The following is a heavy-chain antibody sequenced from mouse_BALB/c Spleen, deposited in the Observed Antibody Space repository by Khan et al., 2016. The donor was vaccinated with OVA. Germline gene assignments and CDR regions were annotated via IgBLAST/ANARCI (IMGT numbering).Heavy chain of an antibody. Sequence: EVQLVESGGDLVKPGGSLKLSCAASGFTFSSYSMSWVRQTPHKRLEWVASISSGGDYTYYPDSVKGRFTISRDTAKNPLYLQMSFLKSEDTAMYYCADHLTGSLTYWGQGTLVTVSA. D-gene: IGHD4-1*01. CDR3: ADHLTGSLTY. V-gene: IGHV5-6*01. J-gene: IGHJ3*01. CDR1: GFTFSSYS. CDR2: ISSGGDYT.